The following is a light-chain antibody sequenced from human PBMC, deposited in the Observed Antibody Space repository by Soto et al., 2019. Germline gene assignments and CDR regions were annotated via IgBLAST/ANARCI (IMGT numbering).Light chain of an antibody. J-gene: IGLJ1*01. CDR2: DVS. CDR1: SSDVGGYNY. V-gene: IGLV2-14*01. Sequence: QSALTQPASVSGSPGQSIAISCTGTSSDVGGYNYVSWYQQHPGKAPKVLINDVSNRPSGVSSRFSGSKSGNTASLTISGLQAEDEADYYCSSYTSSSTYVFGTVTKLTVL. CDR3: SSYTSSSTYV.